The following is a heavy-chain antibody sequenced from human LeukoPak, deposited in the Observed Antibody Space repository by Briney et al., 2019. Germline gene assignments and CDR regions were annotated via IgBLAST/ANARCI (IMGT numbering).Heavy chain of an antibody. Sequence: GASVKVSCKASGGTFSSYAISWVRQAPGQGLEWMGWISAYNGNTNYAQKLQGRVTITTDTSTSTAYMELRSLRSDDTAVYYCAREGSDIVVVPAAGGHDAFDIWGQGTMVTVSS. V-gene: IGHV1-18*01. CDR3: AREGSDIVVVPAAGGHDAFDI. J-gene: IGHJ3*02. CDR1: GGTFSSYA. CDR2: ISAYNGNT. D-gene: IGHD2-2*01.